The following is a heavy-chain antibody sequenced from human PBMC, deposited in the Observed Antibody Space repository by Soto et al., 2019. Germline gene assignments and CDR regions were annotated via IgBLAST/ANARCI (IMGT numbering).Heavy chain of an antibody. CDR1: GGSISSYY. D-gene: IGHD4-17*01. V-gene: IGHV4-59*08. CDR3: ARLDYGDYDWSFWFDP. CDR2: IYYSGST. J-gene: IGHJ5*02. Sequence: PSETLSLTCTVSGGSISSYYWSWIRQPPGKGLEWIGYIYYSGSTNYNPSLKSRVTISVNTSKNQFSLKLSSVTAADTAVYYCARLDYGDYDWSFWFDPWGQGTLVTVSS.